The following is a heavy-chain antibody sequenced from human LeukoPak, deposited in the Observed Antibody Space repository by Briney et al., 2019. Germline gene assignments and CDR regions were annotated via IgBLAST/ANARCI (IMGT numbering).Heavy chain of an antibody. CDR2: ISSSGSTI. V-gene: IGHV3-11*01. CDR3: ARDLYYDSSGYYYNY. D-gene: IGHD3-22*01. J-gene: IGHJ4*02. Sequence: GSLRLSCPASGLTFSDYYMSWIGQAPGKGLEWVSYISSSGSTIYYADSVKGRFTISRDYAKNSLYLQMNSLRAEDTAVYYCARDLYYDSSGYYYNYWGQGTLVTVSS. CDR1: GLTFSDYY.